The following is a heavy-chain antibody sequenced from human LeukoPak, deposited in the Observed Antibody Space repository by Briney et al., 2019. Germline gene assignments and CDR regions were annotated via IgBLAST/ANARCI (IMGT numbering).Heavy chain of an antibody. CDR1: GYTFTSYG. V-gene: IGHV1-18*01. CDR2: ISAYNGNT. CDR3: ARDLSLSSKQCSGGSCPSDY. D-gene: IGHD2-15*01. Sequence: ASVKVSCKASGYTFTSYGISWVRQAPGQGLEWMGWISAYNGNTNYAQKLQGRVTMTTDTSTSTAYMELRSLRSDDTAVYYCARDLSLSSKQCSGGSCPSDYWGQGTLVTVSS. J-gene: IGHJ4*02.